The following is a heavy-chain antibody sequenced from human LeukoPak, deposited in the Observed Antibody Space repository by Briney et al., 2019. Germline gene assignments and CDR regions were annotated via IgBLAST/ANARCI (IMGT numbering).Heavy chain of an antibody. D-gene: IGHD3-22*01. CDR2: ISISSRTI. Sequence: AGGSLRLSCAASGFTFSSYSMNWVRQAPGKGLEWVSYISISSRTIDYADSVKGRFTISRDNAKNSLYLQMNSLRAEDTAVYYCARELYYDSVYGMDVWGQGTTVTVSS. CDR3: ARELYYDSVYGMDV. CDR1: GFTFSSYS. V-gene: IGHV3-48*04. J-gene: IGHJ6*02.